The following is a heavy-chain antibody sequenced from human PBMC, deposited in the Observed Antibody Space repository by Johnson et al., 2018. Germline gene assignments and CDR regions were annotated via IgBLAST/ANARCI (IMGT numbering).Heavy chain of an antibody. V-gene: IGHV1-46*01. Sequence: QVQLVESGAEVKKPGASVNISCKTSGYTFIDYFIHWVRQAPGQGPEWMGKINPISGYTTYAQKFQGRVSMTRDTSTCTMHMELSRLGSADTAVDYCERSYYYDSTYAFDIWGQGTMVTVSS. D-gene: IGHD3-22*01. CDR3: ERSYYYDSTYAFDI. CDR2: INPISGYT. J-gene: IGHJ3*02. CDR1: GYTFIDYF.